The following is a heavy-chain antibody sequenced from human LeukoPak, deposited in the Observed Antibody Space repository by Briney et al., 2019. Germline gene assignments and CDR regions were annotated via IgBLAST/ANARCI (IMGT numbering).Heavy chain of an antibody. V-gene: IGHV4-59*12. D-gene: IGHD2-15*01. CDR2: IYYSGST. CDR1: GGSINNYY. Sequence: PSETLSLTCTVSGGSINNYYWSWIRQPPGKGLEWIGSIYYSGSTYYNPSLKSRVTISVDTSKNQFSLKLSSVTAADTAVYYCARVRGVVAATLDYWGQGTLVTVSS. J-gene: IGHJ4*02. CDR3: ARVRGVVAATLDY.